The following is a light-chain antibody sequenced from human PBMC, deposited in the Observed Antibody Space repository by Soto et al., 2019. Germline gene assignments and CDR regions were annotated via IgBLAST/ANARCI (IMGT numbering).Light chain of an antibody. V-gene: IGKV3-20*01. CDR3: QQYGSSPGT. J-gene: IGKJ1*01. Sequence: EIVLTQSPGTLSLSPGERATLSCRASQSVRNDYLAWYQQKPGQAPRVIIYRASSRATGIPDRFSGSGSGTDFTLTISRLEPEDFAVYYCQQYGSSPGTFGQGTKVDIK. CDR2: RAS. CDR1: QSVRNDY.